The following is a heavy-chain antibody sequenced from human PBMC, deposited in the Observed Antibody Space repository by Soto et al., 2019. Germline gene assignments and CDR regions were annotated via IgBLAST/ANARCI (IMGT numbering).Heavy chain of an antibody. V-gene: IGHV1-18*04. CDR2: ISDYNGNT. Sequence: ASAKVSCKASGYTFTTYCSSWLRQPPGQGLEWLRWISDYNGNTDYAQKLQGRVTMTTDTYTSTAYMELRSLRSDDTAVYYCASGRRSSGWKHYYYFYGMDVWGQGTTVTVSS. D-gene: IGHD6-19*01. CDR1: GYTFTTYC. CDR3: ASGRRSSGWKHYYYFYGMDV. J-gene: IGHJ6*02.